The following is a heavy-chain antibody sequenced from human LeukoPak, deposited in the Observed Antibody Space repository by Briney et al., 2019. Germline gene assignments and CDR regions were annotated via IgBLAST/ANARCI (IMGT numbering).Heavy chain of an antibody. D-gene: IGHD5-12*01. CDR3: ARDRNSGYSGYAFDC. CDR2: ISTSSSYI. CDR1: GFTFSSYN. J-gene: IGHJ4*02. Sequence: GGSLRLSCTASGFTFSSYNMNWVRQAPGKGLEWVSSISTSSSYIYYADSVKGQFTISRDNAKNSLYLQMNSLRAEDTAVYYCARDRNSGYSGYAFDCWGQGTLVTVSS. V-gene: IGHV3-21*01.